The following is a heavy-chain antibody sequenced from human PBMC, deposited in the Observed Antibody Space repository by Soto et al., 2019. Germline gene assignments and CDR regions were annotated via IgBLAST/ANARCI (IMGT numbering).Heavy chain of an antibody. V-gene: IGHV3-33*01. D-gene: IGHD3-10*01. J-gene: IGHJ3*02. Sequence: QVHLVESGGGVVQPGWYLRLSCAASGFTFSSYGMHWFRQATGKGLEWIAVIWYDGSNNYYADSVKGRFTISRDNSKNTLFLQMTRLRGEDTDVYYCARDRGPMLRGAPDTRDIWGQGTMVTVSS. CDR1: GFTFSSYG. CDR2: IWYDGSNN. CDR3: ARDRGPMLRGAPDTRDI.